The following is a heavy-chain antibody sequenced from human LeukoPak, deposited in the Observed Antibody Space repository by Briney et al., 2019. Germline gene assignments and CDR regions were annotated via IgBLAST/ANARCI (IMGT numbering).Heavy chain of an antibody. V-gene: IGHV3-23*01. CDR3: ARNWEGYCSSTSCPYWD. Sequence: GGSLRLSCAASGFTFSSYAMSWVRQAPGKGLEWVSAISGSGGSTYYADSVKGRFTISRDNSKNTLYLQMNSLRAEDTAVYYRARNWEGYCSSTSCPYWDWGQGTLVTVSS. CDR1: GFTFSSYA. CDR2: ISGSGGST. D-gene: IGHD2-2*01. J-gene: IGHJ4*02.